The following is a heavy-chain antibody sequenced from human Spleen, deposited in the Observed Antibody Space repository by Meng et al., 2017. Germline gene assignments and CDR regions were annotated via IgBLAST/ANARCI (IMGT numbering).Heavy chain of an antibody. J-gene: IGHJ4*01. D-gene: IGHD3-22*01. CDR2: ITPGSGNT. Sequence: QVQLVQSGAEVKKPGASVKVSCKASGYTFTSYAMHWVRQAPGQSLEWMGWITPGSGNTKYSQKFQGRLTITTDTSASTAYMELSTLRSEDTAVYYCARDPTGVGYFDYWGHGSLVTVSS. CDR1: GYTFTSYA. V-gene: IGHV1-3*01. CDR3: ARDPTGVGYFDY.